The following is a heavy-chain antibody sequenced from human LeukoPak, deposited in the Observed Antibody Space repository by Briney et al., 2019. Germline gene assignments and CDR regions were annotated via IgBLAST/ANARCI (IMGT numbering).Heavy chain of an antibody. V-gene: IGHV4-59*08. CDR2: IYYTGST. CDR3: AATYSPYYFDY. Sequence: SETLSLTCTVSGGSIIGYYWSWVRQPPGKGLEWIGYIYYTGSTNYNPSLRSRVTTSVDWSKNQFSLKLSSVTAADTAVYYCAATYSPYYFDYWGQGTLVTVSS. J-gene: IGHJ4*02. CDR1: GGSIIGYY. D-gene: IGHD2-21*01.